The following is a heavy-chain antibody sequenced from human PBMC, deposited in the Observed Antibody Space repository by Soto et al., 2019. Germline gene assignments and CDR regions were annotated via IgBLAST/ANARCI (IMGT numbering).Heavy chain of an antibody. J-gene: IGHJ4*02. V-gene: IGHV3-7*01. CDR3: ARDLFPLPLDY. CDR1: GFTFRNYW. D-gene: IGHD3-3*01. CDR2: IKQDGSEK. Sequence: EVQLVESGGGLVQPGGSLRLSCAASGFTFRNYWMSWVRQAPGKGLEWVANIKQDGSEKNYVDSVKGRFTISRDNAKNSMYLQINSLGAGGPAVYYCARDLFPLPLDYWGQGTLVTVSS.